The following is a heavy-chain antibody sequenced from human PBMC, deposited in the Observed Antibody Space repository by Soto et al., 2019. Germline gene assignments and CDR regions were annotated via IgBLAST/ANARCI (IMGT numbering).Heavy chain of an antibody. CDR1: GGTFSSYT. CDR3: ARDGSDYGSGSYYPKLDY. CDR2: IIPILGIA. D-gene: IGHD3-10*01. J-gene: IGHJ4*02. Sequence: QVQLVQSGAEVKKPGSSVKVSCKASGGTFSSYTISWVRQAPGRGLEWMGRIIPILGIANYAQKFQGRVTITADKSTSTAYMELSSLRSEDTAVYYCARDGSDYGSGSYYPKLDYWGQGTLVTVSS. V-gene: IGHV1-69*08.